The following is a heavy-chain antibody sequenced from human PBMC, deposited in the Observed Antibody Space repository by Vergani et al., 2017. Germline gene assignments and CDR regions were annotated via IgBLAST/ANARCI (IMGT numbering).Heavy chain of an antibody. J-gene: IGHJ6*03. CDR1: GGTFSSYA. CDR2: IIPIFGTA. Sequence: QVQLVQSGAEVKKPGSSVKVSCKASGGTFSSYAISWVRQAPGRGLEWMGGIIPIFGTANYAQKFQGRVTITADESTSTAYMELSSLRSEDTAVYYCARGRGYYDFWSGYYPRSDYYYMDVWGKGP. V-gene: IGHV1-69*01. D-gene: IGHD3-3*01. CDR3: ARGRGYYDFWSGYYPRSDYYYMDV.